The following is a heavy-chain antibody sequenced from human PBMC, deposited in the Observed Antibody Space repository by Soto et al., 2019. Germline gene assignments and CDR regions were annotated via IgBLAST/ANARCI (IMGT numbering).Heavy chain of an antibody. CDR3: ARTFYDILTGYYIGLDY. Sequence: PGESLKISCKGSGYSFTSYWIGWVRQMPGKGLEWMGIIYPGDSDTRYSPSFQGQVTISADKSISTAYLQWSSLKASDTAMYYCARTFYDILTGYYIGLDYWGQGTLVTVSS. D-gene: IGHD3-9*01. V-gene: IGHV5-51*01. CDR2: IYPGDSDT. J-gene: IGHJ4*02. CDR1: GYSFTSYW.